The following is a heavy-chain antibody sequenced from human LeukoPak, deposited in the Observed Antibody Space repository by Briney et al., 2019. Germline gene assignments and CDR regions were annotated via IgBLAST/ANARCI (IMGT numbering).Heavy chain of an antibody. CDR1: GGSITSNSYY. Sequence: PSETLSLTCTVSGGSITSNSYYWGWIRQPPGKGLEWIGSFYYSGSTYYNPSLKSRVTISVDTSKNQFSLKLTSVTAADTAVYYCARQYFGYYYMDVWGKGTTVTVS. V-gene: IGHV4-39*01. CDR3: ARQYFGYYYMDV. J-gene: IGHJ6*03. D-gene: IGHD3-9*01. CDR2: FYYSGST.